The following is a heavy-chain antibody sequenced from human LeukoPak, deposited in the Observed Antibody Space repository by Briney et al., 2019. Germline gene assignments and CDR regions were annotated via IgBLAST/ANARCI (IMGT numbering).Heavy chain of an antibody. CDR3: AKPYCSSTSCYPNPSYYYYGMDV. Sequence: GGSLRLSCAGSGFTFSHYSMNWVRQAPGKGLEWVSSISSSNSYIYYADSVKGRFTISRGNAKNSLYLQMNSLRAEDAAVYYCAKPYCSSTSCYPNPSYYYYGMDVWGQGTTVTASS. J-gene: IGHJ6*02. CDR2: ISSSNSYI. D-gene: IGHD2-2*01. V-gene: IGHV3-21*01. CDR1: GFTFSHYS.